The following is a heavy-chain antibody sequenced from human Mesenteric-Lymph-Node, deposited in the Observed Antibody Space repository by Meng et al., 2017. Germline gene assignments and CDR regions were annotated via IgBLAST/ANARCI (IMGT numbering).Heavy chain of an antibody. CDR3: ARDTIVVVPAAMIPYGMDV. CDR1: GYTFTGYY. J-gene: IGHJ6*02. Sequence: ASVKVSCKASGYTFTGYYMHWVRQAPGQGLEWMGRINPNSGGTNYAQKFQGRVTMTRDTSISTAYMELSRLRSDDTAAYYCARDTIVVVPAAMIPYGMDVWGQGTTVTVSS. CDR2: INPNSGGT. D-gene: IGHD2-2*01. V-gene: IGHV1-2*06.